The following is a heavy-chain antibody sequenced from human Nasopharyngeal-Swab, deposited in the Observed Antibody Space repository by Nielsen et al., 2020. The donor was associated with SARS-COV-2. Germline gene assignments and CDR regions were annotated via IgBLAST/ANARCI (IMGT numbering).Heavy chain of an antibody. V-gene: IGHV3-9*01. D-gene: IGHD2/OR15-2a*01. Sequence: SLKISCTASGFIFDDYAMHWVRQAPGKGLEWVSGISWNGGNTDYADSVKGRFTISRDNAKNSLYLQMNSLKAEDTALYYCAKDQFCTSTTCYGGNYFFYYGMDVWGQGTTVTVSS. CDR1: GFIFDDYA. J-gene: IGHJ6*02. CDR2: ISWNGGNT. CDR3: AKDQFCTSTTCYGGNYFFYYGMDV.